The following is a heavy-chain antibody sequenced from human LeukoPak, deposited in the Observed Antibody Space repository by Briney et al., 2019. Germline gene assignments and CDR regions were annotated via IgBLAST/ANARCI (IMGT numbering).Heavy chain of an antibody. CDR3: ARGRYCSGGTYSSGSFDY. CDR2: ISCDESNK. V-gene: IGHV3-30*01. CDR1: GFAFSSYA. D-gene: IGHD2-15*01. J-gene: IGHJ4*02. Sequence: GGSLRLSCAASGFAFSSYAMHWVRQAPGKGREWVAVISCDESNKFYADSVKGRFTFSRDNSKNTLDLQMNSLRAEDTAVYYCARGRYCSGGTYSSGSFDYWGQGTLVTVSS.